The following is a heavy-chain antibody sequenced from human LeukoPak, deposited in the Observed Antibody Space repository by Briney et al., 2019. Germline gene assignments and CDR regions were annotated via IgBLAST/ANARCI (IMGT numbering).Heavy chain of an antibody. V-gene: IGHV3-49*04. CDR1: GFTFSTFA. J-gene: IGHJ4*02. CDR2: IASETYGGTA. Sequence: PGGSLRLSCAASGFTFSTFAMIWVRQPPGKGLEWVGFIASETYGGTAEYAASVKGRFTISRDDSKSIAYLQMNSLKTEDTAVYYCTRDQTPYYWGQGTLVTVSS. CDR3: TRDQTPYY.